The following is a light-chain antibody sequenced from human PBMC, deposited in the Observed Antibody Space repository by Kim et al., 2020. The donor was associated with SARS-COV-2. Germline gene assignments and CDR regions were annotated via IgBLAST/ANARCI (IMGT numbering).Light chain of an antibody. CDR2: QDS. CDR3: QAWDSSTFV. J-gene: IGLJ2*01. V-gene: IGLV3-1*01. CDR1: KLGDKY. Sequence: SYELTQPHSVSVSPGQTASITCSGDKLGDKYACWYQQKPGQSPVLVIYQDSKRPSGIPERFSGSNSGNTATLTISGTQAMDEADYYCQAWDSSTFVFGGG.